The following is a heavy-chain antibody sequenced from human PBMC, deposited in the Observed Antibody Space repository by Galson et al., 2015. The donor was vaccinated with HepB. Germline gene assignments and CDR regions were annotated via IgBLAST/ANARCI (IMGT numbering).Heavy chain of an antibody. CDR2: ISKDGSEK. D-gene: IGHD2-8*02. Sequence: SLRLSCAASGFMFSTYWMNWVRQAPGKGLEWVAKISKDGSEKVYDGSVRGRFTISRDNTKNSLYLEMSSLRAEDTAIYYCARPSGYCDAGGSCFPFDYWGQGALVIVSS. CDR3: ARPSGYCDAGGSCFPFDY. J-gene: IGHJ4*02. V-gene: IGHV3-7*03. CDR1: GFMFSTYW.